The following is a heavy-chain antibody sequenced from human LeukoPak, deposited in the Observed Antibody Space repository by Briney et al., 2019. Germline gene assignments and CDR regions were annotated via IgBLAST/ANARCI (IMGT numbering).Heavy chain of an antibody. CDR1: GFTFSSYA. Sequence: PGGSLRLSCAASGFTFSSYAMTWIRQAPGKGLEWVSVISGSGGTTDYADSVKGRFTISRDKSKYTLFLQMNSLRAEDTAVYYCAKVHYDSSASYYGFLDYYYDGMDVWGQGTTVTVSS. J-gene: IGHJ6*02. D-gene: IGHD3-22*01. V-gene: IGHV3-23*01. CDR3: AKVHYDSSASYYGFLDYYYDGMDV. CDR2: ISGSGGTT.